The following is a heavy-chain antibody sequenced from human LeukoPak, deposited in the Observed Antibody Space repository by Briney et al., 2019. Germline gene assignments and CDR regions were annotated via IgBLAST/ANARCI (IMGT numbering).Heavy chain of an antibody. D-gene: IGHD2-15*01. CDR1: GYTLTELS. V-gene: IGHV1-24*01. CDR2: FDPEDGET. CDR3: ATDLGVVEFNWFDP. J-gene: IGHJ5*02. Sequence: GASVKVSCKVSGYTLTELSMHWVRQAPGKGLEWTGGFDPEDGETIYAQKFQGRVTMTEDTSTDTAYMELSSLRSEDTAVYYCATDLGVVEFNWFDPWGQGTLVTVSS.